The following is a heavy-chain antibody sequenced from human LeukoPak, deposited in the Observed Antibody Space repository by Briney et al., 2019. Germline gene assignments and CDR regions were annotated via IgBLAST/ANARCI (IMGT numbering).Heavy chain of an antibody. V-gene: IGHV3-30*01. CDR2: ISYDGSHT. CDR1: GFTFSSFA. CDR3: ARAWDKVTVPGPFDY. Sequence: GGSVRLSCEASGFTFSSFAMHWVRQAQGKGLEWVAVISYDGSHTDYADTVKGRFTISRDNSKNTLYLQMNSLRAEDTAVYYCARAWDKVTVPGPFDYWGQGTLVTVSS. D-gene: IGHD5-18*01. J-gene: IGHJ4*02.